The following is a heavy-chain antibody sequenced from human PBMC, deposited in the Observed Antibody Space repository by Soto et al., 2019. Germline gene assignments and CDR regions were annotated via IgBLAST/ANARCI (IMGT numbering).Heavy chain of an antibody. CDR1: GYTFTSYG. Sequence: QVQLVQSGGEVKRPGASVKVSCKASGYTFTSYGITWVRQAPGEGLEWMGWISAYIGNKKYAQKLQGRVTMTTDTSTSTAYMELRSLRSDDTAVYYCARDVGQQLVDHWGQGTLVSVSS. CDR3: ARDVGQQLVDH. V-gene: IGHV1-18*01. CDR2: ISAYIGNK. D-gene: IGHD6-13*01. J-gene: IGHJ4*02.